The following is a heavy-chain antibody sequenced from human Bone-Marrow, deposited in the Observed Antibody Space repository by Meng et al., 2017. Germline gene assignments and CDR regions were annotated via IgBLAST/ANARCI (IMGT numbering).Heavy chain of an antibody. CDR3: ARDVAGREGY. CDR1: GFTFSSYW. CDR2: INTDGTTT. D-gene: IGHD1-26*01. Sequence: GESLKISCAASGFTFSSYWMHWVRQTPGKGLVWVSRINTDGTTTTYADSVKGRFTISRDNAKNTLYLQMNSLRGEDTAVYYCARDVAGREGYWGQGTLVTVSS. J-gene: IGHJ4*02. V-gene: IGHV3-74*01.